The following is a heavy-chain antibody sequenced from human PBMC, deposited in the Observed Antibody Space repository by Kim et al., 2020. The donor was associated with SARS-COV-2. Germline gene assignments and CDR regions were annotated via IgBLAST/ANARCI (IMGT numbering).Heavy chain of an antibody. Sequence: GESLKISCKGSGYTFSNYWIAWVRQIPGKGLELMGIFYPDYSDTRYSPSFQGQVNISADKSINTAYPQWNSLQARDTAMYYRAGPGVGNRNTYFVQWGQG. D-gene: IGHD2-15*01. CDR3: AGPGVGNRNTYFVQ. CDR2: FYPDYSDT. V-gene: IGHV5-51*01. J-gene: IGHJ4*02. CDR1: GYTFSNYW.